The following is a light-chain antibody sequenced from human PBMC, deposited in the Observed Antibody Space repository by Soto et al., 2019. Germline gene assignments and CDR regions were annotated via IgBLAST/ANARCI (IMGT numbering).Light chain of an antibody. Sequence: VIWMTQSPSLISASTGDRVNISCRMSQAISSHLAWYQQKPGKAPNLLLFATSTLQGGVPSRFSGSGSGTDFTLTISSLQHEDFATYFCQQSYSTPPWTFGQGTKVEIK. CDR3: QQSYSTPPWT. V-gene: IGKV1D-8*03. CDR1: QAISSH. J-gene: IGKJ1*01. CDR2: ATS.